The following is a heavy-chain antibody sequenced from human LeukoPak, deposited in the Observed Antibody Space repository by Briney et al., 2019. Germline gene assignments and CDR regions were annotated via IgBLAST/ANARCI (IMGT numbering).Heavy chain of an antibody. J-gene: IGHJ4*02. CDR3: ARERYYYVSTSEGNY. V-gene: IGHV4-39*01. Sequence: PSETLSLACIVSGGSFSGSSYYWGWIRQPPGKGLEWIGSIYNSGNTYYNPSHKSRVTISVDTSKNQFSLKLSSVTAADTAVYYCARERYYYVSTSEGNYWGQGTLVTVSS. D-gene: IGHD3-22*01. CDR2: IYNSGNT. CDR1: GGSFSGSSYY.